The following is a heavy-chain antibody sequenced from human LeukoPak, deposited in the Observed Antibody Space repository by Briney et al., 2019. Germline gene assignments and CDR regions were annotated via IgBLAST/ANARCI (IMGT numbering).Heavy chain of an antibody. D-gene: IGHD2-15*01. CDR2: IYYSGST. J-gene: IGHJ3*02. CDR3: ARVMLRDIVVVVAAHGAFDI. V-gene: IGHV4-39*07. CDR1: GGSISSSSYY. Sequence: PSETLSLTCTVSGGSISSSSYYWGWIRQPPGKGLEWIGSIYYSGSTNYNPSLKSRVTISVDTSKNQFSLKLSSVTAADTAVYYCARVMLRDIVVVVAAHGAFDIWGQGTMVTVSS.